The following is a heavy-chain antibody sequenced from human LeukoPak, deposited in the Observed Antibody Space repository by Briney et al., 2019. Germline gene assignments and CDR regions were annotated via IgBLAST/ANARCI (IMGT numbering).Heavy chain of an antibody. CDR1: GFTFSRYG. D-gene: IGHD2/OR15-2a*01. Sequence: GGSLRLSCAASGFTFSRYGMHWVRQAPGKGLEWVAVIWYDGSLSYYADSVKGRFTISKDNSKNTLYLQMNSLRAEDTAVYYCAKADEMNMDYWGQGTLVTVSS. CDR2: IWYDGSLS. J-gene: IGHJ4*02. CDR3: AKADEMNMDY. V-gene: IGHV3-33*06.